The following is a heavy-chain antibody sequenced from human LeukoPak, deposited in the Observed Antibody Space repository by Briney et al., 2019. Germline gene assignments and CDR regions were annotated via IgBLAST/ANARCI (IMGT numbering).Heavy chain of an antibody. Sequence: GGSLRLSCVGSGFTFGSYAMTWVRQAPGKGLEWVVVISGSGGSTYYAGSVQGRFTISRDNFKNTVYLQMNSLRAEDTAVYYCAKGADGYSYGCRGDYWGQGTLVTVSS. J-gene: IGHJ4*02. CDR3: AKGADGYSYGCRGDY. V-gene: IGHV3-23*01. D-gene: IGHD5-18*01. CDR2: ISGSGGST. CDR1: GFTFGSYA.